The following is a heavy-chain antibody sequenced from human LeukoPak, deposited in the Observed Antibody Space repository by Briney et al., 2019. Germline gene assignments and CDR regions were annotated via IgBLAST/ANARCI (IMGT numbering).Heavy chain of an antibody. J-gene: IGHJ5*02. CDR3: AKGSSGYFADL. CDR1: GFIFNNFG. D-gene: IGHD3-22*01. CDR2: ISNDGGGT. V-gene: IGHV3-23*01. Sequence: HPGGSLRLSCTASGFIFNNFGLMWVRQAPGKGLEWVSAISNDGGGTTYADFVKGRLTISRDNSKNTLFLQMNSLRAEDTALYYCAKGSSGYFADLWGQGTLVTVSS.